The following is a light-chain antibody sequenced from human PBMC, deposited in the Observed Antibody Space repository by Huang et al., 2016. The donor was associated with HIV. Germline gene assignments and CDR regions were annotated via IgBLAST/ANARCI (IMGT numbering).Light chain of an antibody. J-gene: IGKJ1*01. CDR1: QHLGSY. CDR2: DAS. Sequence: DILMTQSPVTLSVPPGERATLSCRASQHLGSYLAWYQQKPGHPPRLLIYDASTRATGAPARFSGSGSKTDFNLTIDSLQSEDSALYFCQQYNKWPRTFGQGTKLEIK. CDR3: QQYNKWPRT. V-gene: IGKV3D-15*01.